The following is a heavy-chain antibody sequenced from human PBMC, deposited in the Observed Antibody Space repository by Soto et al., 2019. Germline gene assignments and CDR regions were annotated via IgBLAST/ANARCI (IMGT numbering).Heavy chain of an antibody. CDR1: GFTFSTFW. V-gene: IGHV3-74*01. CDR2: ISSDGSTT. Sequence: EVQLVESGGGLVQPGGSLRLSCAASGFTFSTFWMHWFRQTPGKGLVWVSRISSDGSTTHYADSVKGRFTISRDNAKDTLYLQMNGLRAEDTAVYYCARDLRPTDYWGQGTLVTVSS. D-gene: IGHD6-6*01. J-gene: IGHJ4*02. CDR3: ARDLRPTDY.